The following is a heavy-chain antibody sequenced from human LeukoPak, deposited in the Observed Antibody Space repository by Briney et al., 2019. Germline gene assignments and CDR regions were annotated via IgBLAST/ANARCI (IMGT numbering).Heavy chain of an antibody. CDR2: MYTSGRS. V-gene: IGHV4-4*07. CDR1: GDTISGYY. J-gene: IGHJ4*02. Sequence: SETLSLACTVSGDTISGYYGSWIRQPAGKRPEWIGRMYTSGRSDYNPSLKSRVTISVDKSMNQFSPKLSSVAAADTAVYYCERDRGRTFNCHYWGQGILVTVSS. CDR3: ERDRGRTFNCHY. D-gene: IGHD2/OR15-2a*01.